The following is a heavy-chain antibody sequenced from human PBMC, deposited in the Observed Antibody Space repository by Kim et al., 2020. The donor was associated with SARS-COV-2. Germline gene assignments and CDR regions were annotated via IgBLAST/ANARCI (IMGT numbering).Heavy chain of an antibody. D-gene: IGHD2-21*02. Sequence: GGSLRLSCAASGFTFSSYSMNWVRQAPGKGLEWVSYISSSSSTIYYADSVQGRFTISRDNAKNSLYLQMNSLGDEDTAVYYCARVGWAYCGGDCYSEYFQHWGQGTLVTVSS. V-gene: IGHV3-48*02. J-gene: IGHJ1*01. CDR1: GFTFSSYS. CDR3: ARVGWAYCGGDCYSEYFQH. CDR2: ISSSSSTI.